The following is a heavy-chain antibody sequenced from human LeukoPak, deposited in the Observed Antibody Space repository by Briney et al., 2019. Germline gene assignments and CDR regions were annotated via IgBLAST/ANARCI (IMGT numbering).Heavy chain of an antibody. CDR2: IYYSGGT. J-gene: IGHJ4*02. Sequence: PSETLSLTCTVSGGSISSSSYYWGWIRQPPGEGLEWIGSIYYSGGTYYNPSLKSRVTISVDTSKNQFSLKLSSVTAADTAVYYCASSSTAMVTPFDYWGQGTLVTVSS. D-gene: IGHD5-18*01. V-gene: IGHV4-39*01. CDR3: ASSSTAMVTPFDY. CDR1: GGSISSSSYY.